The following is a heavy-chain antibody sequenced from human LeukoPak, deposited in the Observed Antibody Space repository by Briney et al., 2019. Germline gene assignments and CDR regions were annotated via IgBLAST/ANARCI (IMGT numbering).Heavy chain of an antibody. D-gene: IGHD2/OR15-2a*01. CDR2: NYYSGST. CDR1: GCSISSSSYY. V-gene: IGHV4-39*07. CDR3: ARVVNSRGEYYFDY. Sequence: SETVSLTCTVSGCSISSSSYYWGWIRQPPGKGLEWIGSNYYSGSTYYNPSLKSRVTISVDTSNNQFSLKLSSVTAADTAVYYCARVVNSRGEYYFDYWGQGTLVTVSS. J-gene: IGHJ4*02.